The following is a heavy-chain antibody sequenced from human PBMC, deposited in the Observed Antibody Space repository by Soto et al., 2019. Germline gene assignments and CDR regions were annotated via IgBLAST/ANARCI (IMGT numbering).Heavy chain of an antibody. D-gene: IGHD4-4*01. CDR3: SFHSDSNSYSRFDF. CDR2: IDPDSGGT. V-gene: IGHV1-2*02. CDR1: GYTFTGYY. J-gene: IGHJ4*02. Sequence: ASVKVSCKASGYTFTGYYIHWVRQAPGQGLEWMGWIDPDSGGTNYAQRFQGRVTMTRDTSISTAYMELTRLRSDDTAVYFCSFHSDSNSYSRFDFWGQGTLVTVSS.